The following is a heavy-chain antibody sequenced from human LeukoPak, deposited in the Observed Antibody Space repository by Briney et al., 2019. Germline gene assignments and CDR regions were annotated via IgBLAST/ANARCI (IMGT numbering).Heavy chain of an antibody. CDR3: ARTTIFGVVITYHWFDP. Sequence: PGGSLRLSCAASGFIFSGYNMNWVRQAPGKGLEWVSSISSSSSYIYYADSVKGRFTISRDNAKNSLYLQMNSLRAEDTAVYYCARTTIFGVVITYHWFDPWGQGTLVTVSS. CDR2: ISSSSSYI. D-gene: IGHD3-3*01. V-gene: IGHV3-21*01. J-gene: IGHJ5*02. CDR1: GFIFSGYN.